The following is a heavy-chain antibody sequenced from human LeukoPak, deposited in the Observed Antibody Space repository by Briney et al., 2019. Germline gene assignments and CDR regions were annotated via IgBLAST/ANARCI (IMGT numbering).Heavy chain of an antibody. CDR1: GGSISKSGYY. J-gene: IGHJ4*02. CDR3: AGDGSDNWGQFDF. D-gene: IGHD1-1*01. Sequence: SETLSLTCTVSGGSISKSGYYWGWIRQPPGKGLEWIANIYYSGSTYYNPSLQSRVTISVDTSKNQFFLNLRSVTAADLAVYYCAGDGSDNWGQFDFWGQGALVTVSS. CDR2: IYYSGST. V-gene: IGHV4-39*07.